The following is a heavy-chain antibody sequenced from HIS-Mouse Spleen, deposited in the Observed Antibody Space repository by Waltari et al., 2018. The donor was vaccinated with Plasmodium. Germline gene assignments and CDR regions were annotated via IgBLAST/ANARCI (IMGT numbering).Heavy chain of an antibody. CDR2: INPNSGGT. Sequence: QVQLVQSGAEVKKPGASVKVSCTASGYTFTGYYMPWVRHDPGQGLEWMGWINPNSGGTNYAQKFQGRVTMTRDTSISTAYMELSRLRSDDTAVYYCARVLGYKAAAGTFVEYFQHWGQGTLVTVSS. D-gene: IGHD6-13*01. J-gene: IGHJ1*01. CDR1: GYTFTGYY. V-gene: IGHV1-2*02. CDR3: ARVLGYKAAAGTFVEYFQH.